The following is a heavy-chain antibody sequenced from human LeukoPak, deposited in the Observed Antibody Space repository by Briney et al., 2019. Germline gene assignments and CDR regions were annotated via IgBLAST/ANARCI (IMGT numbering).Heavy chain of an antibody. Sequence: SETLSLTCTVSGYSISSGYYWGWIRQPPGKGLEWIGSIYHSGSTYYNPSLKSRVTISVDTSKNQFSLKLNSVTAADTAVYYCARSRVPYCSSTSCYAVNFQHWGQGTLVTVSS. J-gene: IGHJ1*01. V-gene: IGHV4-38-2*02. D-gene: IGHD2-2*01. CDR3: ARSRVPYCSSTSCYAVNFQH. CDR2: IYHSGST. CDR1: GYSISSGYY.